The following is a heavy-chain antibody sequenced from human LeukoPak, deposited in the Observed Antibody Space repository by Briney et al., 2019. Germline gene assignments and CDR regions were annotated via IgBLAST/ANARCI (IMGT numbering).Heavy chain of an antibody. CDR3: AKDPHSSSSCFDY. D-gene: IGHD6-6*01. Sequence: GGSLRPSCAASGFTFSSYGMHWVRQAPGKGLEWVAVISYDGSNKYYADSVKGRFTISRDNSKNTLYLQMNSLRAEDTAVYYCAKDPHSSSSCFDYWGQGTLVTVSS. CDR1: GFTFSSYG. V-gene: IGHV3-30*18. J-gene: IGHJ4*02. CDR2: ISYDGSNK.